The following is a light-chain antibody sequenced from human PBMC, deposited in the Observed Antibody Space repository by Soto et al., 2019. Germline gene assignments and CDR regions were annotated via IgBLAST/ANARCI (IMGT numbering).Light chain of an antibody. CDR3: LQYSTCPLT. V-gene: IGKV1-5*01. CDR1: QSITTF. Sequence: DIQMTQSPSTLSASIGDRVTITCRASQSITTFLAWYQQKPGKAPQILIYDASKLEPGVPSRLSGGGSGTQFTLTISSLQPDDFVTYYCLQYSTCPLTFGGGTRVEI. CDR2: DAS. J-gene: IGKJ4*01.